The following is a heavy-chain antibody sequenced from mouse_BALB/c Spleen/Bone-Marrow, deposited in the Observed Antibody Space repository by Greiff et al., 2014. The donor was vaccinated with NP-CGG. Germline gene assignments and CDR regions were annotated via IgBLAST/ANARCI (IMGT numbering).Heavy chain of an antibody. V-gene: IGHV5-6-3*01. Sequence: EVKLVESGGGLVQPGGSLKLSCAASGFTFSSYGMSWVRQTPDKRLELVATINSNGGSTYYPDSEKGRFTISRDNAKNTLYLQMSSLKSEDTAMYYCARERDGYFRDAMDYWGQGTSVTVSS. CDR2: INSNGGST. CDR3: ARERDGYFRDAMDY. D-gene: IGHD2-3*01. CDR1: GFTFSSYG. J-gene: IGHJ4*01.